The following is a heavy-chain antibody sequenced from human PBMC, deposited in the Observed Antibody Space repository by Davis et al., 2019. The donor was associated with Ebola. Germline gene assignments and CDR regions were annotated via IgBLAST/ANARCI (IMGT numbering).Heavy chain of an antibody. CDR2: IWYDGSNK. CDR1: GFTFSSYG. V-gene: IGHV3-33*01. CDR3: ARARITIFGVGNYGMDV. J-gene: IGHJ6*02. D-gene: IGHD3-3*01. Sequence: PGGSLRLSCAASGFTFSSYGMHWVRQAPGKGLEWVAVIWYDGSNKYYADSVKGRFTISRDNSKNTLYLQMNSLRAEDTAVYYCARARITIFGVGNYGMDVWGQGTTVTVSS.